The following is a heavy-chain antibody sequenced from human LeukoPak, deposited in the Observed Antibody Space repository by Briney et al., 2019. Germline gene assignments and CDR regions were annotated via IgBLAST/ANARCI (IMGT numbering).Heavy chain of an antibody. V-gene: IGHV4-38-2*02. CDR1: GYSISSGYY. CDR3: AREFHLDY. CDR2: INHSGST. J-gene: IGHJ4*02. Sequence: SETLSLTCGVSGYSISSGYYWGWIRQPPGKGLEWIGEINHSGSTNYNPSLKSRVTISVDTSKNQFSLKLSSVTAADTAVYYCAREFHLDYWGQGTLVTVSS.